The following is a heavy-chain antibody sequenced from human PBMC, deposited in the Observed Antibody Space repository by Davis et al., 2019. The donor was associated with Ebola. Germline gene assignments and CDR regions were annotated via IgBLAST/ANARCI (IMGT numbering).Heavy chain of an antibody. J-gene: IGHJ6*02. Sequence: AASVKVSCKASGYTFTTYPIHWVRKAPGQRLEWMGWINVANGNTQYSQKFRGRVTITRDTSASTAYMELSSLRSEDTAVYYCARCSSSYNYYHGMDVWGQGTTVTVSS. CDR1: GYTFTTYP. D-gene: IGHD6-6*01. CDR3: ARCSSSYNYYHGMDV. V-gene: IGHV1-3*01. CDR2: INVANGNT.